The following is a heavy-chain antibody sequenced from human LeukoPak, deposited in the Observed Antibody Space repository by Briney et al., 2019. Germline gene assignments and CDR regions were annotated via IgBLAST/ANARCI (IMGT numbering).Heavy chain of an antibody. CDR2: INHSGST. J-gene: IGHJ4*02. CDR3: AKESCSGGSCYIFDY. Sequence: SETLSLTCGVYGVSFSGYYWSWIRQPPGKRLEWIGEINHSGSTNYNPSLKSRVTISVDTSKNQFSLKLSSVTAADTAVYYCAKESCSGGSCYIFDYWGQGTLVTVSS. V-gene: IGHV4-34*01. CDR1: GVSFSGYY. D-gene: IGHD2-15*01.